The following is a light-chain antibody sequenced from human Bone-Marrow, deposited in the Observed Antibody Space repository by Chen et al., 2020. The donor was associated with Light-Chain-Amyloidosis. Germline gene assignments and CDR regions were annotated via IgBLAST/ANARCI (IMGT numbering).Light chain of an antibody. J-gene: IGKJ2*01. CDR1: HGISSW. V-gene: IGKV1-12*01. CDR2: TAS. Sequence: DLQMTQSPSSVSASVGDRVTNPCRAGHGISSWLAWYQQKPGKAPRLLICTASTWQSGVPSRFSGSGSGTDFTLTISRLQPEDFATYYCQQTSNCPYTFGQGTKLEIQ. CDR3: QQTSNCPYT.